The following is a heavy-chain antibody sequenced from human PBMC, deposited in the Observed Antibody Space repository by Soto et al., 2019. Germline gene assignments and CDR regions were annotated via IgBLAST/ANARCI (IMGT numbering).Heavy chain of an antibody. V-gene: IGHV1-46*01. CDR1: GYTFTHYY. D-gene: IGHD5-18*01. CDR3: ATSVNSAMAFDY. CDR2: INPNGGST. J-gene: IGHJ4*02. Sequence: QVQLVQSGAEVKTPGASVKLSCKASGYTFTHYYIHWVRQAPGQGLEWMGIINPNGGSTTYAQKFRAGDTMTRDTSTSTVYMELNNLRSDDSAVYYCATSVNSAMAFDYWGQGTLVTVSS.